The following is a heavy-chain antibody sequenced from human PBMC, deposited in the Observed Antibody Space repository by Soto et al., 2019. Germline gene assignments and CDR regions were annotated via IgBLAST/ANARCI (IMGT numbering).Heavy chain of an antibody. CDR1: GGTFSCYF. Sequence: SETLSLTCAVYGGTFSCYFWAWVRQPPGKGLEWIGEIEHNGNNNINPSLKSRVTMSVDTSKNQISLTLTSVTAADTAVYYCAINHIGSFDYWGQGTLVTVSS. CDR3: AINHIGSFDY. J-gene: IGHJ4*02. V-gene: IGHV4-34*08. CDR2: IEHNGNN. D-gene: IGHD5-12*01.